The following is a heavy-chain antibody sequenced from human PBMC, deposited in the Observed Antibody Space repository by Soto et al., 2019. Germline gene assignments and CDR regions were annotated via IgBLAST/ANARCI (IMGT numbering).Heavy chain of an antibody. D-gene: IGHD6-13*01. V-gene: IGHV4-4*02. CDR3: ARGETQQQRDY. CDR1: GDSITSDKW. J-gene: IGHJ4*02. Sequence: QVQLQESGPGLVKPSGTLSLTCAVSGDSITSDKWWSWIRQPPGKGLQWIGEIYHSGSTKYNPSLKSRVIISVDKSKNQFSLKRSSVTAADTAVYYCARGETQQQRDYWGQGTLVTVSS. CDR2: IYHSGST.